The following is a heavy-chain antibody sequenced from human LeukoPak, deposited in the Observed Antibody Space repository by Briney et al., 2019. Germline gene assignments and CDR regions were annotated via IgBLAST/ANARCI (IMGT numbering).Heavy chain of an antibody. CDR1: GYTFTGYY. J-gene: IGHJ4*02. D-gene: IGHD4-11*01. Sequence: ASVKVSCKASGYTFTGYYMHWVRQAPGQGLEWMGIINPSGGSTSYAQKFQGRVTMTRDTSTSTVYMELSSLRSEDTAVYYCASEGPASSTVTTRDYWGQGTLVTVSS. V-gene: IGHV1-46*01. CDR3: ASEGPASSTVTTRDY. CDR2: INPSGGST.